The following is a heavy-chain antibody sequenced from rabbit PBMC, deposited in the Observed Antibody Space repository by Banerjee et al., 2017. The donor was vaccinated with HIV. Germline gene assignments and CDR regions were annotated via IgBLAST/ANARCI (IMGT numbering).Heavy chain of an antibody. CDR1: GFDFIDNYV. Sequence: QQQLEESGGGLVKPGGTLTLTCKASGFDFIDNYVMRWVRQAPGKGLEWIASIYTSSGTTYYASWAKGRFTISKTSSTTVTLQMTSLTAADTATYFCARLYYTYSGAGYGGFKLWGPGTLVTVS. J-gene: IGHJ4*01. CDR3: ARLYYTYSGAGYGGFKL. CDR2: IYTSSGTT. D-gene: IGHD6-1*01. V-gene: IGHV1S45*01.